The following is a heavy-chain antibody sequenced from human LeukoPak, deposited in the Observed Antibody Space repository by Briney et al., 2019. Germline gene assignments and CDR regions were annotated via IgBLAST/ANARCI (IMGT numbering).Heavy chain of an antibody. Sequence: GESLKISCKGSGYIFSNYWIAWVRQMPRKGLEWMGVIYPGDSDTRYSPSFEGQVTISADKSINSAYLQWSSLKASGTAMYYCTRAELLWFGDPFDYWGRGTLVTVSS. J-gene: IGHJ4*02. V-gene: IGHV5-51*01. CDR2: IYPGDSDT. CDR1: GYIFSNYW. D-gene: IGHD3-10*01. CDR3: TRAELLWFGDPFDY.